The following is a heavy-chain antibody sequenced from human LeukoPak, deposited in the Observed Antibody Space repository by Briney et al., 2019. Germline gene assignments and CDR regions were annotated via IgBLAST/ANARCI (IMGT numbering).Heavy chain of an antibody. J-gene: IGHJ3*02. V-gene: IGHV3-23*01. D-gene: IGHD3-22*01. Sequence: PGGSLRLSCAASGFTFSSYAMTWVRQAPGKGLEWISAISGSAYSTSYADSVKGRFTISRDNSKNTLYLQMNSLRAEDTAIYYCARNTSGFKLGDAFDIWGRGTTVTLS. CDR2: ISGSAYST. CDR3: ARNTSGFKLGDAFDI. CDR1: GFTFSSYA.